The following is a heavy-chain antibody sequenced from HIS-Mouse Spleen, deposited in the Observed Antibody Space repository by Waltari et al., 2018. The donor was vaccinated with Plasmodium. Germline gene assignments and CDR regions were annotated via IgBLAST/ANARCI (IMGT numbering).Heavy chain of an antibody. CDR1: GDTFTGSY. J-gene: IGHJ5*02. Sequence: VQLVQSGAAVKKPGASVKGSFKASGDTFTGSYMPWGQQAPGKGLEWMGWINPNSGGTNYAQKFQGRVTMTRDTSISTAYMELSRLRSDDTAVYYCARDRKVHEYSSSSRWFDPWGQGTLVTVSA. CDR2: INPNSGGT. D-gene: IGHD6-6*01. V-gene: IGHV1-2*02. CDR3: ARDRKVHEYSSSSRWFDP.